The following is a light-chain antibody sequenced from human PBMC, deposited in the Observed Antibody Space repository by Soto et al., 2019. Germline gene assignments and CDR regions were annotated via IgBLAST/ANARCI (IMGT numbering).Light chain of an antibody. V-gene: IGKV3-20*01. CDR1: QSVSSSY. Sequence: EMVLTQSPGTLSLSPGERATLSCRASQSVSSSYLAWYQQKPGQAPRLLIYGASSRATGSPDRFSGSGSGTDFTLTISRLEPEDVAVYYGQQYGSSPRTFGQGTKVEIK. J-gene: IGKJ1*01. CDR2: GAS. CDR3: QQYGSSPRT.